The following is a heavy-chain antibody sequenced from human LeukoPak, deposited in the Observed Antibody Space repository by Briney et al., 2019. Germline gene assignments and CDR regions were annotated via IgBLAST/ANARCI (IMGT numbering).Heavy chain of an antibody. J-gene: IGHJ6*02. D-gene: IGHD3-9*01. CDR1: GGTFISYA. V-gene: IGHV1-69*04. Sequence: ASVKVSCKASGGTFISYAISWVRQAPGQGLEWRGRIIPILGIANYAQKFQGRVTITADKSTSTAYMELSSLRSEDTAVYYCARDREYYDILTGEPRTACMDVWGQGTTVTVSS. CDR2: IIPILGIA. CDR3: ARDREYYDILTGEPRTACMDV.